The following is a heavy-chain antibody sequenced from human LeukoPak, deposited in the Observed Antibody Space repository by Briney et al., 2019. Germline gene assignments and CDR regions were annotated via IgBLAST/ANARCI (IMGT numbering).Heavy chain of an antibody. Sequence: GRSLRLSCAASGFTFSSYAMHWVRQAPGKGLEWVAVISYDGSNKYYADSVKGRFTISRDNSKNTLYLQMNSLRAEDTAVYYCARASDDSSGYYLGDGAFDIWGQGTMVTVSS. CDR2: ISYDGSNK. J-gene: IGHJ3*02. D-gene: IGHD3-22*01. CDR1: GFTFSSYA. V-gene: IGHV3-30-3*01. CDR3: ARASDDSSGYYLGDGAFDI.